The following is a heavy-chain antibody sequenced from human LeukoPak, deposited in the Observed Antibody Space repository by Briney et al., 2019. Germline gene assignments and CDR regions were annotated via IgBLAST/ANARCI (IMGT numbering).Heavy chain of an antibody. Sequence: GGSLRLSCSASGFTVRTAWMSWVRQAPGKGLEWVGHIKSKTDGGGTTDFAAPVRCRFSISRDDSKSTLDLQMNNLKTEDTAVYYCTTDFWGAKNCGGGNCYDAFDIWGQGTMVTVSS. CDR2: IKSKTDGGGTT. J-gene: IGHJ3*02. D-gene: IGHD2-15*01. V-gene: IGHV3-15*01. CDR3: TTDFWGAKNCGGGNCYDAFDI. CDR1: GFTVRTAW.